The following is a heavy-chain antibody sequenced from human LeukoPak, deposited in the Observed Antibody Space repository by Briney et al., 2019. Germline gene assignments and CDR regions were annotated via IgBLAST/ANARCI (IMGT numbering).Heavy chain of an antibody. Sequence: PWASVKVSCKASGGTFSSYAISWVRQAPGQGLEWMGGIIPIFGTANYAQKFQGRVTITADESTSTAYMELSSLRSEDTAVYYCAATGWELQVGAFDIWGQGTMVTVSS. J-gene: IGHJ3*02. CDR3: AATGWELQVGAFDI. CDR2: IIPIFGTA. D-gene: IGHD1-26*01. CDR1: GGTFSSYA. V-gene: IGHV1-69*13.